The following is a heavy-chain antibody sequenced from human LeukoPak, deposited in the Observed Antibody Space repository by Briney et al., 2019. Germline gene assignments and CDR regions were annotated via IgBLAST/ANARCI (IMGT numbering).Heavy chain of an antibody. D-gene: IGHD5-24*01. CDR2: ISGYNGNT. J-gene: IGHJ4*02. CDR1: GYTFTSYG. Sequence: ASVKVSCKASGYTFTSYGIIWVRQAPGQGLEWMGWISGYNGNTYYVQKFQGRVTMTTETSTSTANMELRSLRSDDTAVYYCARVGPHRKMATTRYYFDYWGQGTLVTVSS. CDR3: ARVGPHRKMATTRYYFDY. V-gene: IGHV1-18*01.